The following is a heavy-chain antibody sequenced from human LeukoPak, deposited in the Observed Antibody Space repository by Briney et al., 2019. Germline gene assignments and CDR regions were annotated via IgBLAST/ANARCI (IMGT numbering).Heavy chain of an antibody. Sequence: PSETLSLTCTVSGGSISSYYWSWVRQPAGKGLEWIGRIYTSGSTNYNPSLKSRVTMPVDTSKNQFSLKLSSVTAADTAVYYCARDIYSSGWRPENWFDPWGQGTLVTVSS. CDR3: ARDIYSSGWRPENWFDP. V-gene: IGHV4-4*07. D-gene: IGHD6-19*01. J-gene: IGHJ5*02. CDR2: IYTSGST. CDR1: GGSISSYY.